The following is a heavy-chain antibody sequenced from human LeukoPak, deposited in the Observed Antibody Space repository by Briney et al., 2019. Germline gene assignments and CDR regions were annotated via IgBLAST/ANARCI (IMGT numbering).Heavy chain of an antibody. CDR3: ARTYSSSWYFLYFFDY. Sequence: PGGSLRLSCAASGFTFSTYSMNWVRQAPGKGLEWISYISSSAGTIYYADSVKGRFTISRDNAKNSLYLQMNSLRAEDTAVYYCARTYSSSWYFLYFFDYWGQGTLVTVSS. V-gene: IGHV3-48*04. CDR1: GFTFSTYS. CDR2: ISSSAGTI. J-gene: IGHJ4*02. D-gene: IGHD6-13*01.